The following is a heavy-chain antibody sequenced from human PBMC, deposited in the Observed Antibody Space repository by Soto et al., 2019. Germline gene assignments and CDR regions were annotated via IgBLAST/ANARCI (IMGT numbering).Heavy chain of an antibody. CDR2: INPSGGST. D-gene: IGHD2-15*01. J-gene: IGHJ4*02. CDR3: ARRHHCSGGSCPSDYYFDY. Sequence: ASVTVSCKASGYTFTSYYVHWVRQAPGQGLEWMGIINPSGGSTSYAQKFQGRVTMTRDTSTSTVYMELSSLRSEDTAVYYCARRHHCSGGSCPSDYYFDYWGQGTLVTVSS. V-gene: IGHV1-46*03. CDR1: GYTFTSYY.